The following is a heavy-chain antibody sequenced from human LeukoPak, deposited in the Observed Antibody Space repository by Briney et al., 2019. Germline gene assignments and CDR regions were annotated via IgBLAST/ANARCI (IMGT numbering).Heavy chain of an antibody. D-gene: IGHD2-8*01. CDR3: ARVRRRVYVETCLDP. CDR2: ISSISSTI. Sequence: QSGGSLRLSCAASGFTFSSYSMNWVRQAPGKGLEWVSYISSISSTIYYADSVKGRFTISRDNAKNSLYLQINSRRDENTAVYSCARVRRRVYVETCLDPWGQGPLVTVSS. J-gene: IGHJ5*02. CDR1: GFTFSSYS. V-gene: IGHV3-48*02.